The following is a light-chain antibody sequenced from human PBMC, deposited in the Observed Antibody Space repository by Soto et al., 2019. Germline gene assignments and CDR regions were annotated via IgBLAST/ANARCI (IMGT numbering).Light chain of an antibody. Sequence: QSVLTQPPSASGTPGQWVTISCSGSSSNIGGINENWYQQLPGTNPQILIYYDNLQPSGGLDRISCSKSGTSASLPISALQSDDDADYYCAAWDDSLNGRVFGTGTKVTVL. J-gene: IGLJ1*01. CDR1: SSNIGGIN. V-gene: IGLV1-44*01. CDR3: AAWDDSLNGRV. CDR2: YDN.